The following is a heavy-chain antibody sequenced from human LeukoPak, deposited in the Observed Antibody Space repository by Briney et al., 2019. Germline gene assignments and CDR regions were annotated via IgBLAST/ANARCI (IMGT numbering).Heavy chain of an antibody. CDR2: ISSSGSYI. V-gene: IGHV3-21*01. Sequence: GGSLRLSCAASRFTFSSYSMNWVRQAPGKGLEWVSSISSSGSYIYYADSVKGRFTISRDNAKNSLYLQMNSLRAEDTAVYYCARGRPFDYWGQGTLVTVSS. CDR1: RFTFSSYS. J-gene: IGHJ4*02. CDR3: ARGRPFDY.